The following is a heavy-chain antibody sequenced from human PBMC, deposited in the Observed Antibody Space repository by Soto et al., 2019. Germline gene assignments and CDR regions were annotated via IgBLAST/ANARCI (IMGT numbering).Heavy chain of an antibody. CDR1: GFIFSNYG. J-gene: IGHJ2*01. CDR2: ISYDGRKT. D-gene: IGHD2-21*01. V-gene: IGHV3-30*18. CDR3: AKDDEEAPVDPGWYFDL. Sequence: QAQLVESGGGVVQPGRSLRLSCAASGFIFSNYGMHWVRQPPGKGLEWVAAISYDGRKTYYADSVKGRFTVSRDNSKNTQDLQMNSLREEDTALYYCAKDDEEAPVDPGWYFDLWGRGTLVTVSS.